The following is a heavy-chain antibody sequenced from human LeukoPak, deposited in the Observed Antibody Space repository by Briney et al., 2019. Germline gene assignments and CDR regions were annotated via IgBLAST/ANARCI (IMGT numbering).Heavy chain of an antibody. CDR3: AKRGDCSSSSCQKAFDI. CDR1: GFTFSSYA. D-gene: IGHD2-2*01. V-gene: IGHV3-23*01. Sequence: GGSLRLSCAASGFTFSSYAMSWVRQAPGKGLEWVSAISGSGGSTYYADSVKGRFTISRDNSKNTLYVQMNSLRAEDTAVYYCAKRGDCSSSSCQKAFDIWGQGTMVTVSS. J-gene: IGHJ3*02. CDR2: ISGSGGST.